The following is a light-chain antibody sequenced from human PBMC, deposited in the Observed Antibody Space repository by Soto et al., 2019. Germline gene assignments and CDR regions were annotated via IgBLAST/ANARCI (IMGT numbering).Light chain of an antibody. CDR1: QSLVYSDGNTY. J-gene: IGKJ1*01. CDR2: KVS. CDR3: MQGTHWPPK. V-gene: IGKV2-30*01. Sequence: DVVMTQSPLSLPVTLGQPASISCRSSQSLVYSDGNTYLNWFQQRPGQSPRRLIYKVSNRDSGVPDRFSGRGSGTDFTLKISRVEAKHVGVYYCMQGTHWPPKFGQGTKVEIK.